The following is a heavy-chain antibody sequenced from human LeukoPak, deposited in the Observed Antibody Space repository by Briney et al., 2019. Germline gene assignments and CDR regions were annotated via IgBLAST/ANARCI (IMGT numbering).Heavy chain of an antibody. V-gene: IGHV3-30*02. J-gene: IGHJ4*02. CDR2: IWYDGRDK. Sequence: GGSLRLSCAASGFTFSGCGMHWVRQAPGKGLEWVAFIWYDGRDKYYVDSVKGRFTISRNNSKNTLYLQMNSLRAEDTAMYYCAKDPYSYGSYFDYWGQGTLVTVSS. D-gene: IGHD5-18*01. CDR1: GFTFSGCG. CDR3: AKDPYSYGSYFDY.